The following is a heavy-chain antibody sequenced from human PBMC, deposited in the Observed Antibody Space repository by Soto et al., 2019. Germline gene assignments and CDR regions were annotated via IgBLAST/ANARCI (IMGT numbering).Heavy chain of an antibody. V-gene: IGHV3-21*01. CDR1: GFTFSSYS. CDR2: ISSSSSYI. Sequence: EVQLVESGGGLVKPGGSLRLSCAASGFTFSSYSMNWVRQAPGKGLEWVLSISSSSSYIYYADSVKGRFTISRDNAKNSLYLQMNSLRAEDTAVYYCARDITVTTYYYYGMDVWGQGTTVTVSS. CDR3: ARDITVTTYYYYGMDV. J-gene: IGHJ6*02. D-gene: IGHD4-17*01.